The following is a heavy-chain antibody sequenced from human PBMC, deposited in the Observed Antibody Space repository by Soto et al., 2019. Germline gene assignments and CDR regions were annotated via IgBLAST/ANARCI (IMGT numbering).Heavy chain of an antibody. CDR3: ARGYSSSWHNWFDP. D-gene: IGHD6-13*01. CDR2: ISSSSSTI. J-gene: IGHJ5*02. Sequence: GGSLRLSCAASGFTFSSYSMNWVRQAPGKGLEWVSYISSSSSTIYYADSVKGRFTISRDNAKNSLYLQMNSLRAEDTAVYYCARGYSSSWHNWFDPWGQGTLVPVSS. CDR1: GFTFSSYS. V-gene: IGHV3-48*01.